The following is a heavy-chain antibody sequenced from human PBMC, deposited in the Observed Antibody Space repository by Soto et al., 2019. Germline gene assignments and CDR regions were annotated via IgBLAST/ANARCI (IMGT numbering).Heavy chain of an antibody. CDR3: AHSRCGGDCLRSYSSHYYYGMDV. V-gene: IGHV2-5*02. Sequence: QITLKESGPTLVKPTQTLTLTCTFSGFSLSTGGVGVGWIRQPPGKALEWLALIYWEDDKRYSPSLKSRLTVTKDTSKNQVVLTMTNMDPVDTATYYCAHSRCGGDCLRSYSSHYYYGMDVWGQGTTVTVSS. CDR1: GFSLSTGGVG. CDR2: IYWEDDK. J-gene: IGHJ6*02. D-gene: IGHD2-21*02.